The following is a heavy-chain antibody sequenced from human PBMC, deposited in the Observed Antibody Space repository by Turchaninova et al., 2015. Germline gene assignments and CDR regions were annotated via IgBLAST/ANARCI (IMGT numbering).Heavy chain of an antibody. V-gene: IGHV1-18*04. Sequence: GASVKVSCKASGYTFTSYGISWVRQAPGQGLEWMGWISAYNGNTNYAQKLQGRVTMTTDTSTSTAYMELRSLRSDDTAVYYCASTHRAHYYDSSGYYLLGYWGQGTLVTVSS. CDR3: ASTHRAHYYDSSGYYLLGY. D-gene: IGHD3-22*01. CDR2: ISAYNGNT. CDR1: GYTFTSYG. J-gene: IGHJ4*02.